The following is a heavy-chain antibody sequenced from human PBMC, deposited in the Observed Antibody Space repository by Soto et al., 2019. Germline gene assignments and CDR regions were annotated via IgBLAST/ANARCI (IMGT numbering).Heavy chain of an antibody. Sequence: SSETLSLTCTVSGGSISSGGYYWSWIRQHPGKGLEWIGYIYYSGSTYYNPSLKSRVTISVDTSKNQFSLKLSSVTAADTAVYYCARAGTVRWPNPDGNWFDPWGQGTLVTVSS. D-gene: IGHD2-15*01. CDR3: ARAGTVRWPNPDGNWFDP. CDR2: IYYSGST. V-gene: IGHV4-31*03. J-gene: IGHJ5*02. CDR1: GGSISSGGYY.